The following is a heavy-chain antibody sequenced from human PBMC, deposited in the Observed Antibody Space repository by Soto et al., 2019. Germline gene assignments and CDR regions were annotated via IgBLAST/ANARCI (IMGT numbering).Heavy chain of an antibody. J-gene: IGHJ6*03. Sequence: SETLSLTCTVSGGSISSYYWSWIRQPPGKGLEWIGYIYYSGSTNYNPSLKSRVTISVDTSKNQFSLKLSSVTAADTAVYYCARSRRFLDYYYYYYMDVWGKGTTVTVSS. V-gene: IGHV4-59*01. CDR2: IYYSGST. CDR3: ARSRRFLDYYYYYYMDV. D-gene: IGHD3-3*01. CDR1: GGSISSYY.